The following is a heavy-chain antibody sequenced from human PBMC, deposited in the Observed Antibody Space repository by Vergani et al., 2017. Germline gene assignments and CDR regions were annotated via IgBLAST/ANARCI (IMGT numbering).Heavy chain of an antibody. CDR3: AGDLQLIYNRFDP. CDR1: GFTFNQYG. J-gene: IGHJ5*02. V-gene: IGHV3-33*01. D-gene: IGHD1-14*01. Sequence: QVQLVESGGGVVQPGRSLRLPCAASGFTFNQYGMHWVRQAPGKGLEWVAVTWYDGNNKQYADSVKGRFTISRDNSKSTMYLQMNSLRAEDTGVDYCAGDLQLIYNRFDPWGQGTLVTVSS. CDR2: TWYDGNNK.